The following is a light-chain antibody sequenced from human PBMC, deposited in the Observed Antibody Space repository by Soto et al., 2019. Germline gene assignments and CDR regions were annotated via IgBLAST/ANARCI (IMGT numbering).Light chain of an antibody. J-gene: IGKJ3*01. CDR1: QSVSRSC. CDR3: QQYRSTPFT. Sequence: EIVLTQSPGTLSLSPGERATLSCRASQSVSRSCLAWYQQKPGEAPRLLIYGASSRATGIPGRFSGSGSWTDVTGSISRLETDDGAVYYCQQYRSTPFTFGPGTKVDIK. CDR2: GAS. V-gene: IGKV3-20*01.